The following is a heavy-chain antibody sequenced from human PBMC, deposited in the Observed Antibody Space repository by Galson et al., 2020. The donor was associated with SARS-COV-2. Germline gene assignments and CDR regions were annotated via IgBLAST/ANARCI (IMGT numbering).Heavy chain of an antibody. V-gene: IGHV3-33*01. J-gene: IGHJ4*02. D-gene: IGHD5-18*01. CDR3: ARDLSDTGYFDY. Sequence: GESLKISCAASGFTFSSYGMHWVRQAPGKGLEWVAVIWYDGSNKYYADSVKGRFTISRDNSKNTLYLQMNSLRAEDTAVYYCARDLSDTGYFDYWGQGTLVTVSS. CDR2: IWYDGSNK. CDR1: GFTFSSYG.